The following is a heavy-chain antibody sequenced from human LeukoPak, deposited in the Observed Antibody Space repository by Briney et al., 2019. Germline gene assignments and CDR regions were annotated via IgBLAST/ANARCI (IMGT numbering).Heavy chain of an antibody. Sequence: GSLRLSCAASGFTFSSYGMHWVRQAPGKGLEWVAVISYDGSNKYYADSVKGRFTISRDNSKNTLYLQMNSPRAEDTAVYYCAKEISSPAFFDYWGQGTLVTVSS. V-gene: IGHV3-30*18. D-gene: IGHD6-6*01. J-gene: IGHJ4*02. CDR1: GFTFSSYG. CDR3: AKEISSPAFFDY. CDR2: ISYDGSNK.